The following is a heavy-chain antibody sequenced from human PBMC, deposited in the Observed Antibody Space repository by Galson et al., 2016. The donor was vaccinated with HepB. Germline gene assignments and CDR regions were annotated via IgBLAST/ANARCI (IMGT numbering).Heavy chain of an antibody. V-gene: IGHV4-39*07. D-gene: IGHD6-19*01. Sequence: SETLSLTCTVSGASISDTEYYWGWIRQPPGRGLEWVGSMYHTEDTYYNTSLKSRVTISVDTSKNQFSLRLNSGTAADTGVYYCATGTVVAGKYYYYYMDVWGKGTTVTVSS. CDR2: MYHTEDT. CDR3: ATGTVVAGKYYYYYMDV. J-gene: IGHJ6*03. CDR1: GASISDTEYY.